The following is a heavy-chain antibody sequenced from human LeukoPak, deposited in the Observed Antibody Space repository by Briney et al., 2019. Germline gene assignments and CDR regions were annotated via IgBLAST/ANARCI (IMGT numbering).Heavy chain of an antibody. CDR3: ARYTRGRNGMDV. Sequence: SETLSLTCAVYGGSFSGYYWSWIRQPPGRGLEWIGEINHSGSTNYKPSLKSRVTISVDTSKNQFSLKLSSVTAADTAVYYCARYTRGRNGMDVWGQGTTVTVSS. CDR1: GGSFSGYY. J-gene: IGHJ6*02. V-gene: IGHV4-34*01. CDR2: INHSGST. D-gene: IGHD1-26*01.